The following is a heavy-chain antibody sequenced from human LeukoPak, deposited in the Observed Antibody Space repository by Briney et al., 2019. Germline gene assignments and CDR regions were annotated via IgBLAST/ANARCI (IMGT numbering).Heavy chain of an antibody. D-gene: IGHD7-27*01. V-gene: IGHV3-23*01. CDR1: GFTFGDYA. Sequence: GGSLRLSCAASGFTFGDYAINWVRQAPGKGLEWVSSISRGSVITYYADSVKGRFTISRDNSNNTLYLHMNSLRAEDTAFYYCVSRAGSPWGPFDDWGQGTLVTVSS. CDR2: ISRGSVIT. J-gene: IGHJ4*02. CDR3: VSRAGSPWGPFDD.